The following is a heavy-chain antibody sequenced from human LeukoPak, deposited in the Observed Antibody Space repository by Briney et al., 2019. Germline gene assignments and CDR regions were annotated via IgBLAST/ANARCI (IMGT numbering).Heavy chain of an antibody. Sequence: GGSLRLSCAASGFTFNTFNMNWVRQAPGKGLEWVSSITSGGAYIYYADSVKGRFTTSRDNAKNSLSLQVNSLRVEDTAVYYCARGHYDVLAASYKWTPDYWGEGTPVTVSS. J-gene: IGHJ4*02. CDR1: GFTFNTFN. CDR2: ITSGGAYI. CDR3: ARGHYDVLAASYKWTPDY. V-gene: IGHV3-21*01. D-gene: IGHD3-9*01.